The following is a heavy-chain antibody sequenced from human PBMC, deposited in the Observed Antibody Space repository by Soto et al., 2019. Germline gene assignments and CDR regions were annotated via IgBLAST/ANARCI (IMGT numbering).Heavy chain of an antibody. D-gene: IGHD6-13*01. CDR1: GFTFSSYG. V-gene: IGHV3-30*18. J-gene: IGHJ6*02. CDR2: ISYDGSNK. Sequence: HPGGSLRLSCAASGFTFSSYGMHWVRQAPGKGLEWVAVISYDGSNKYYADSVKGRFTISRDNSKNTLYLQMNSLRAEDTAVYYCAKDLPPYSSSWYYYYYGMDVWGQGTTVTVSS. CDR3: AKDLPPYSSSWYYYYYGMDV.